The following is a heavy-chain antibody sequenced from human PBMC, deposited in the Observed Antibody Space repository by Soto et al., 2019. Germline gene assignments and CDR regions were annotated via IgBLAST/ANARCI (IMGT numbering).Heavy chain of an antibody. J-gene: IGHJ4*02. CDR1: GGSISSYY. V-gene: IGHV4-59*01. CDR2: IYYSGST. Sequence: SETLSLTCTVSGGSISSYYWSWIRQPPGKGLEWIGYIYYSGSTNYNPSLKSRVTISVDTSKNQFSLKLSSVTAADTAVYYCAGGHTYYYDSSGYPLFDYWGQGTLVTVSS. D-gene: IGHD3-22*01. CDR3: AGGHTYYYDSSGYPLFDY.